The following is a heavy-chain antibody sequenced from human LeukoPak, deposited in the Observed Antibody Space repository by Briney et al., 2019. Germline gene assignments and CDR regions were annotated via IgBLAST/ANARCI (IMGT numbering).Heavy chain of an antibody. Sequence: SGGSLRLSCVASGFSFSTYGMHWVRQAPGKGLEWVAVISNDGTNKNYADSVKGRFSISRDNSKNTLYLHMNSLRGEDTAVYSCAKDPRPYSYGLNYFDYWGQGTLVTVSS. CDR3: AKDPRPYSYGLNYFDY. CDR2: ISNDGTNK. J-gene: IGHJ4*02. CDR1: GFSFSTYG. D-gene: IGHD5-18*01. V-gene: IGHV3-30*18.